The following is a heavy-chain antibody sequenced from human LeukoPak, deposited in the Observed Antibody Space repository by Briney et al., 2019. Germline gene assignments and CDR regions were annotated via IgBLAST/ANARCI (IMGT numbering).Heavy chain of an antibody. CDR1: GYTFTDYY. Sequence: ASVKVSRKVSGYTFTDYYMHWVQQAPGKGLEWMGLVDPEDGETIYAEKFQGRVTITADTSTDTAYMELSSLRSEDTAVYYCATERKYDYYFDYWGQGTLVTVSS. V-gene: IGHV1-69-2*01. J-gene: IGHJ4*02. CDR3: ATERKYDYYFDY. D-gene: IGHD3-3*01. CDR2: VDPEDGET.